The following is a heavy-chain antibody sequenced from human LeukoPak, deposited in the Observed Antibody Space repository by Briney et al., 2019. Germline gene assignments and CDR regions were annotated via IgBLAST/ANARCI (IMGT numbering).Heavy chain of an antibody. CDR2: ISSSSSYI. CDR3: AGGIDSSGWYGFDY. Sequence: GGSLRLPCAASGFTFSSYSMNWVRQAPGKGLEWVSSISSSSSYIYYADSVKGRFTISRDNAKNSLYLRMNSLRAEDTAVYYCAGGIDSSGWYGFDYWGQGTLVTVSS. V-gene: IGHV3-21*01. D-gene: IGHD6-19*01. CDR1: GFTFSSYS. J-gene: IGHJ4*02.